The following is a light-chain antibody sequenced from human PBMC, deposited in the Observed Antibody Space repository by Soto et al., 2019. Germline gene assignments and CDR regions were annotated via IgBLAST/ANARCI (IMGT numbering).Light chain of an antibody. V-gene: IGKV3-20*01. CDR3: QQYGRSPGT. CDR2: GAS. Sequence: EMVLTQSPATLSLSPGERATLTCRASQSVGGTYLAWYQQKPGQAPRLLISGASRRATDIPDRFSGSGSETDFTLTISRLEPEDFAVYHCQQYGRSPGTFGQGTKLEI. CDR1: QSVGGTY. J-gene: IGKJ2*01.